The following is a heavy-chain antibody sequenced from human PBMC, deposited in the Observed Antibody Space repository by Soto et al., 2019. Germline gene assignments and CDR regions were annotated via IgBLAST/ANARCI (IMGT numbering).Heavy chain of an antibody. CDR1: GFTFDDYA. J-gene: IGHJ3*02. D-gene: IGHD4-17*01. Sequence: EVQLVESGGGLVQPGRSLRLSCAASGFTFDDYAMHWVRQAPGKGLEWVSGISWNSGSIGYADSVKGRFTISRDNAKNSLYLQMNSLRAEDTALYYCAKASRDRDYGAAFDIWGQGTMVTVSS. CDR2: ISWNSGSI. CDR3: AKASRDRDYGAAFDI. V-gene: IGHV3-9*01.